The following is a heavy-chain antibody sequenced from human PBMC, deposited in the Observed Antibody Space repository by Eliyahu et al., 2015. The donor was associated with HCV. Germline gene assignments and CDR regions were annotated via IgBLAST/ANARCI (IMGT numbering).Heavy chain of an antibody. CDR1: GGXXSSSSYY. V-gene: IGHV4-39*01. CDR2: IYYSGST. D-gene: IGHD3-3*01. J-gene: IGHJ4*02. CDR3: ARRDGRSGSHFDY. Sequence: QLQLQESGPGLVKPSETLSLTXTVSGGXXSSSSYYWGWIRQPPGKGLEWIGSIYYSGSTYYNPSLKSRVTISVDTSKNQFSLKLSSVTAADTAVYYCARRDGRSGSHFDYWGQGTLVTVSS.